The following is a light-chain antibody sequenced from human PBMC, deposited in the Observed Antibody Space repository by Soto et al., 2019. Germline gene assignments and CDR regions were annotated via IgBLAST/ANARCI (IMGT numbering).Light chain of an antibody. CDR1: QSLLHINGYKY. V-gene: IGKV2-28*01. J-gene: IGKJ4*01. Sequence: DIVVTQSPLSLPVTPGEPASISCRSSQSLLHINGYKYLDWYLQKPGQSPQLLIYLASSRASVVPDRFSGSGSGTDFTLKISRVEAEEFGVYYCIQTLQTPFTFGGGTKV. CDR2: LAS. CDR3: IQTLQTPFT.